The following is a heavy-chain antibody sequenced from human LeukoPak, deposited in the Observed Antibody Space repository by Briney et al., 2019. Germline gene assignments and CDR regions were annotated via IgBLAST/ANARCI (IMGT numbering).Heavy chain of an antibody. Sequence: GGSLRLSCAASGFTFSSYAMHWVRQAPGKGLEWVAVISYDGSNKYYADSVKGRFTISRDNSKNTLYLQMNSLRAEDTAVYYCARDKYDFWSGYPPITNWFDPWGQGTLVTVSS. J-gene: IGHJ5*02. V-gene: IGHV3-30*04. CDR2: ISYDGSNK. CDR3: ARDKYDFWSGYPPITNWFDP. CDR1: GFTFSSYA. D-gene: IGHD3-3*01.